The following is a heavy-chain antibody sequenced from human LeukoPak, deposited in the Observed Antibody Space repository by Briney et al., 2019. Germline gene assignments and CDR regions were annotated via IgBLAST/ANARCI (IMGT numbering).Heavy chain of an antibody. CDR3: ARARGLPAYLDY. D-gene: IGHD1-26*01. Sequence: GGSLRLSCAASGFTFSSYAMSWVRQAPGKGLEWVSAISGSGGSTYYADSVKGRFTISRDNSKNTLYLQMNSLRAEDPAVYYCARARGLPAYLDYWGQGTLVTVSS. CDR2: ISGSGGST. J-gene: IGHJ4*02. CDR1: GFTFSSYA. V-gene: IGHV3-23*01.